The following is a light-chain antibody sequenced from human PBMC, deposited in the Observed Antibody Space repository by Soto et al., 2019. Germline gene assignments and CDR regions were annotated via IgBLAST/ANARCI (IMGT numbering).Light chain of an antibody. V-gene: IGKV3-15*01. CDR3: QQFRNWPT. J-gene: IGKJ1*01. CDR2: GAS. CDR1: QSVSSY. Sequence: IVLTQSPATLSLSPGERATLSCRASQSVSSYLAWYQQKPGQAPRLLIYGASTRATGIPVRFSGSGSGTEFTLTISSLQSEDFAVYYCQQFRNWPTFGQGTKVDIK.